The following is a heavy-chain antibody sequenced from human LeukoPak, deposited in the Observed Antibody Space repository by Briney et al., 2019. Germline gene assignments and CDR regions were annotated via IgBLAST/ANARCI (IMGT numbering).Heavy chain of an antibody. D-gene: IGHD5-12*01. CDR1: GYTFTSYA. Sequence: GASVKVSCKASGYTFTSYAMHWVRQAPGQRLEWMGWINAGNGNTKYSQKFQGRVTITRDTSASTAYMELSSLRSEDTAVYYCARSYMEVATTPFDYWGQGTLVTVSS. V-gene: IGHV1-3*01. CDR2: INAGNGNT. J-gene: IGHJ4*02. CDR3: ARSYMEVATTPFDY.